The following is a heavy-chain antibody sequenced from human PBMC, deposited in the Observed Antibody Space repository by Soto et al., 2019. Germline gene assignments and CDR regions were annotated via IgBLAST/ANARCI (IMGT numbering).Heavy chain of an antibody. CDR3: ARDSAITIFGVALASYGMDV. D-gene: IGHD3-3*01. CDR1: GGSISSGDYY. Sequence: NPSETLSLTCTVSGGSISSGDYYWSWIRQPPGKGLEWIGYIYYSGSTYYNPSLKSRVTISVDTSKNQFSLKLSSVTAADTAVYYCARDSAITIFGVALASYGMDVWGQGTTVTVSS. J-gene: IGHJ6*02. V-gene: IGHV4-30-4*01. CDR2: IYYSGST.